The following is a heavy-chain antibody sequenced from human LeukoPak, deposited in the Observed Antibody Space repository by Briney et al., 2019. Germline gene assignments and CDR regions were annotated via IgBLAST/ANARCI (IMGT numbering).Heavy chain of an antibody. J-gene: IGHJ5*02. Sequence: SETLSLTCTVSGGSINTPNYYWSWIRQSPGKGLECIGYIHYTGSTNYNPSLKSRVTISVETSKNQFSLKLKSVTAADTAVYYCARGGYYGSGNDFRFDPWGQGTLVTVSS. CDR1: GGSINTPNYY. V-gene: IGHV4-61*01. CDR3: ARGGYYGSGNDFRFDP. D-gene: IGHD3-10*01. CDR2: IHYTGST.